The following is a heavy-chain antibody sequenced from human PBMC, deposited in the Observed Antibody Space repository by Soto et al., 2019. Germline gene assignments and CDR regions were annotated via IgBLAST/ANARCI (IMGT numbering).Heavy chain of an antibody. Sequence: SLRLSFTASGFTFGDYAMSWFRQAPGKGLEWLGFIRSKAYGGTTEYAASVKGRFTISRDDSKRIAYLQMNSLKTEATAVYYCTSEESTAMPDYWGQGTLVTVSS. CDR3: TSEESTAMPDY. D-gene: IGHD2-2*01. V-gene: IGHV3-49*03. J-gene: IGHJ4*02. CDR1: GFTFGDYA. CDR2: IRSKAYGGTT.